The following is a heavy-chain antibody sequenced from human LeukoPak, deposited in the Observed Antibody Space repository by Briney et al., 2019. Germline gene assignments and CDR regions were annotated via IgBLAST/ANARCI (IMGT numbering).Heavy chain of an antibody. Sequence: SETLSPTCTVSGVSISNTVYYWGWIRQAPGKGLEWIGTPFDGGNSYYNPSLKSRVTMSVDGSKNQFSLTLASVTAADTAVYYCATTSGYRNYYYYYIDVWGKGTTVTVSS. D-gene: IGHD3-22*01. J-gene: IGHJ6*03. CDR1: GVSISNTVYY. CDR3: ATTSGYRNYYYYYIDV. CDR2: PFDGGNS. V-gene: IGHV4-39*07.